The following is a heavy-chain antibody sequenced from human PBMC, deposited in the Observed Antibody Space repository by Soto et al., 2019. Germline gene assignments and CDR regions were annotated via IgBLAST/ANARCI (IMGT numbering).Heavy chain of an antibody. J-gene: IGHJ6*02. V-gene: IGHV1-18*04. Sequence: QAQLVQSGAEVKKPGASVKVSCKASGYTFTSYGINWVRQAPGQGLEWLGWISAYDGNTKYAQSVQGRVSMTTDTSTKTAYVELRSLRSDDTAMYYCARGGYYDSSGSRNYYYYGMKVWGQGTTVSVSS. CDR3: ARGGYYDSSGSRNYYYYGMKV. CDR2: ISAYDGNT. CDR1: GYTFTSYG. D-gene: IGHD3-22*01.